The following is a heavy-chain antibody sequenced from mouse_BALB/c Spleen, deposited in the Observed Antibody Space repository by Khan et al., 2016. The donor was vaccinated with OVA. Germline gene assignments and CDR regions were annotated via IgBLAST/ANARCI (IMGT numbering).Heavy chain of an antibody. D-gene: IGHD2-2*01. J-gene: IGHJ3*01. CDR2: IDPFSGAT. CDR3: SRHGYVAWFTY. CDR1: GYSFTTYY. Sequence: EVKLMESGPELMKPGASVKISCKASGYSFTTYYIHWVMQSHGTSLEWIGYIDPFSGATNYNQKFRGKATLTVDKSSSTAYIHLSNLTSEDSAVYYCSRHGYVAWFTYWGQGTLVTVSA. V-gene: IGHV1S135*01.